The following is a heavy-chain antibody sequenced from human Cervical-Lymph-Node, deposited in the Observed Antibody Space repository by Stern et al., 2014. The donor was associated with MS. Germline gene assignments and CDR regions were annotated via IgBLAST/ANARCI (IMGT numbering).Heavy chain of an antibody. CDR2: ISTDTGNP. J-gene: IGHJ4*02. V-gene: IGHV7-4-1*02. Sequence: EQLVQSGSELKKPGASVKVSCKASGYTFTTYPMNWVRQAPGQGLEWMGWISTDTGNPTYAQVFTGRFVFSLDTSVSTAYLQISSLKADDTAVYYCARLAYTSAYYGERLHLFDYWGQGTLVAVSS. CDR3: ARLAYTSAYYGERLHLFDY. D-gene: IGHD6-19*01. CDR1: GYTFTTYP.